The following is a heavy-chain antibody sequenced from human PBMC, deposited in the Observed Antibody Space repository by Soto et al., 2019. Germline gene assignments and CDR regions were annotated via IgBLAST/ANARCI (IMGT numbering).Heavy chain of an antibody. CDR2: INWNGGST. V-gene: IGHV3-20*01. Sequence: EVQLVESGGGVVRPGGSLRLSCAASGFTFDDYGMSWVRQAPGKGLEWVSGINWNGGSTGYADSVKGRFTISRDNAKNSLYLQMNSLRAEDTALYHCARDGYCSGGSCYPGDAFDIWSQGTMVTVSS. J-gene: IGHJ3*02. CDR3: ARDGYCSGGSCYPGDAFDI. CDR1: GFTFDDYG. D-gene: IGHD2-15*01.